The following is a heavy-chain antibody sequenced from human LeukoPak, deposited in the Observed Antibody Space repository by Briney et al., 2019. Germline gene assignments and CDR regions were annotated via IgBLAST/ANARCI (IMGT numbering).Heavy chain of an antibody. V-gene: IGHV1-3*01. J-gene: IGHJ4*02. CDR2: IKGGIGET. CDR1: GFTSFSYA. CDR3: ARGDYGDYLTFGY. D-gene: IGHD4-17*01. Sequence: SVKASCEASGFTSFSYAMPWVGQAPGQRREWMGWIKGGIGETKYSQKFQGRVTLTRDTSASTAYMELSSLRSEDTAVYYCARGDYGDYLTFGYWGQGTLVTVSS.